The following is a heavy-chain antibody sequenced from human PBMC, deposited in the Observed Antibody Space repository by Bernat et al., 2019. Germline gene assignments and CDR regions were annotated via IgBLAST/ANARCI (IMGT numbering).Heavy chain of an antibody. J-gene: IGHJ6*02. CDR2: IDSGGST. CDR1: GFTVSSNY. D-gene: IGHD3-9*01. V-gene: IGHV3-53*04. CDR3: ARERHYDILTGYYNGMDV. Sequence: EVQLVESGGGLVQPGGSLRLSCAASGFTVSSNYMSWVRQAPGKGLEWVSVIDSGGSTYYADSVKGRFTISRHNSKNTLYLQMNSLRAEDTDVYYCARERHYDILTGYYNGMDVWGQGTTVTVSS.